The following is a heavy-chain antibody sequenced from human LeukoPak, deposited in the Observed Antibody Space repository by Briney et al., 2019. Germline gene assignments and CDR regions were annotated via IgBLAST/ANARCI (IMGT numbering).Heavy chain of an antibody. CDR1: GFTFDDYT. Sequence: PGGSLRLSCAASGFTFDDYTIHWVRQPPGMGLEWVSLISWDGGTAYYADSVKGRFTISRDNSKNTLYLQMNSLRAGDTAVYYCAKDANDILTGYYRHYYMDVWGKGTTVTISS. CDR3: AKDANDILTGYYRHYYMDV. J-gene: IGHJ6*03. CDR2: ISWDGGTA. V-gene: IGHV3-43*01. D-gene: IGHD3-9*01.